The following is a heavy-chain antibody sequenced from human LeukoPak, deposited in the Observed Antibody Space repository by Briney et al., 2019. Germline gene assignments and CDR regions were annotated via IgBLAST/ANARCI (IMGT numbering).Heavy chain of an antibody. CDR1: GYTFTSYD. CDR3: ARDDFGDYARTVYNWFDP. V-gene: IGHV1-8*03. CDR2: MNPNSGNT. D-gene: IGHD4-17*01. Sequence: GASVKVSCKASGYTFTSYDINWVRQATGQGLEWKGWMNPNSGNTGYAQKFQGRVTITRNTSISTAYMELSSLRSEDTAVYYCARDDFGDYARTVYNWFDPWGQGTLVTVSS. J-gene: IGHJ5*02.